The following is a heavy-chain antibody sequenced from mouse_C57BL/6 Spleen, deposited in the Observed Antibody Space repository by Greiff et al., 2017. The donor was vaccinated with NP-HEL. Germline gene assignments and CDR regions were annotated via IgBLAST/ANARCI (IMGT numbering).Heavy chain of an antibody. CDR1: GFSLTSYG. D-gene: IGHD2-1*01. J-gene: IGHJ1*03. CDR3: ARHDGNHWYFDV. Sequence: VQRVESGPGLVAPSQRLSITCTVSGFSLTSYGVHWVRQPPGKGLEWLVVIWSDGSTTYNSALKSRLSISKDNSKSQVFLKMNSLQTDDTAMYYCARHDGNHWYFDVWGTGTTVTVSS. V-gene: IGHV2-6-1*01. CDR2: IWSDGST.